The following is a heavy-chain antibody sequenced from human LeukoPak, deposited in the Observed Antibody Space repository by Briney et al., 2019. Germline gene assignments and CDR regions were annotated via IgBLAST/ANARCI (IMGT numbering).Heavy chain of an antibody. CDR1: GFTFSSYA. D-gene: IGHD4-11*01. CDR3: ARDREAYSNPMKDGAFDM. CDR2: ISYDGSSK. Sequence: PGGSLRLSCAAPGFTFSSYAMYWVRQAPGRGREGVAVISYDGSSKYSADSVKGGFTISRDNSKNPLYLQMNSLRADDTAVYYCARDREAYSNPMKDGAFDMWGQGTMVTVSS. V-gene: IGHV3-30*04. J-gene: IGHJ3*02.